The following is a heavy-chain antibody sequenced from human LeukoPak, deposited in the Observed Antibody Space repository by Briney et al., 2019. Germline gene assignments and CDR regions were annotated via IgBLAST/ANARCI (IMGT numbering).Heavy chain of an antibody. Sequence: SGGSLRLSCAASGFTFSSYSMNWVRQAPGKGLEWVSSISSSSSYIYYADSVKGRFTISRDNAKNSLYLQMSSLRAEDTAVYYCARDELGSGEAGFDYWGQGTLVTVSS. V-gene: IGHV3-21*01. D-gene: IGHD2-15*01. CDR2: ISSSSSYI. CDR3: ARDELGSGEAGFDY. J-gene: IGHJ4*02. CDR1: GFTFSSYS.